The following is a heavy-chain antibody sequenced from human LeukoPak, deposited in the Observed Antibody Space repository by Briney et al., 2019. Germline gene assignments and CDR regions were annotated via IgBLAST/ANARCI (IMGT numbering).Heavy chain of an antibody. V-gene: IGHV3-7*03. Sequence: GGSLRLSCAVSGFTVSAHYMTWVRQAPGKGLEWVANIKEDGSKKNYVDSVKGRFTISRDNAKNSLYLQMTSLRAEDTAMYYCATPLDYHDNSGFHQGGDWGQGTLVTVSS. CDR2: IKEDGSKK. D-gene: IGHD3-22*01. J-gene: IGHJ4*02. CDR1: GFTVSAHY. CDR3: ATPLDYHDNSGFHQGGD.